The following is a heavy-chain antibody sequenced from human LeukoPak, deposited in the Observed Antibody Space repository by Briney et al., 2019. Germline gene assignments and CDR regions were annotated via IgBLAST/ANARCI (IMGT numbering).Heavy chain of an antibody. CDR2: ISYDGSNK. Sequence: PGRSLRLSCAASGFTFRTYAMHWVRQAPGKGLEWVAVISYDGSNKYYADSVKGRFTISRDNSKNTLYPQMNSLRAEDTAVYYCAKTRGTYYDFWSGYTYYFDYWGQGTLVTVSS. CDR3: AKTRGTYYDFWSGYTYYFDY. D-gene: IGHD3-3*01. J-gene: IGHJ4*02. V-gene: IGHV3-30*18. CDR1: GFTFRTYA.